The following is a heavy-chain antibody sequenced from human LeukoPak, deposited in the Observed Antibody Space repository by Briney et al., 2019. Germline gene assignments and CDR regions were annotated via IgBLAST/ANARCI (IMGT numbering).Heavy chain of an antibody. J-gene: IGHJ4*02. V-gene: IGHV3-23*01. Sequence: GGSLRLSCAASGFTFSSYAMSWVRQAPGKGLEWVSAISGSGGSTYYADSVKGRFTISRDKSKNTLYLQMNSLRAEDTAVYYCAKDRALLWFGELSYFDYWGQGTLVTVSS. CDR3: AKDRALLWFGELSYFDY. D-gene: IGHD3-10*01. CDR2: ISGSGGST. CDR1: GFTFSSYA.